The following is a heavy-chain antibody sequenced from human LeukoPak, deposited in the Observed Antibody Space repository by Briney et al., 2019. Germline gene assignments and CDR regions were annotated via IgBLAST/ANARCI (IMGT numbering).Heavy chain of an antibody. Sequence: SETLSLTCAVYGGSFSDYYWSWIRHPPGKGLGWIGEINHSGNTNYNPSLKSRVTISIDTSKNQFSLKLSSVTAADTAVYYCARGYCSTTSCHGGDNWGQGTLVTVSS. D-gene: IGHD2-2*01. CDR3: ARGYCSTTSCHGGDN. CDR1: GGSFSDYY. J-gene: IGHJ4*02. CDR2: INHSGNT. V-gene: IGHV4-34*01.